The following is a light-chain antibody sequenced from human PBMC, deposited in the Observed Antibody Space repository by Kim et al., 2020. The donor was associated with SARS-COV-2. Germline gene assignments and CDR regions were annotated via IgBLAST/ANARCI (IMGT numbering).Light chain of an antibody. V-gene: IGKV1-5*03. Sequence: SASVGDRVTITCRASQSIDSWLAWYQQKPGKAPNLLIYKASTLASGVPSRFSGGGSGTEFTLTISSLQPEDFATYYCQHYNSHPYTFGQGTKLEI. CDR1: QSIDSW. CDR3: QHYNSHPYT. J-gene: IGKJ2*01. CDR2: KAS.